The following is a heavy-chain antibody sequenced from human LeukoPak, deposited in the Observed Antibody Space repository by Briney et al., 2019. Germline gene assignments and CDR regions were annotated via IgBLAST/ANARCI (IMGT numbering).Heavy chain of an antibody. V-gene: IGHV4-34*01. Sequence: SETLSLTCAVYGGSFSGYYWSWIRQPPGKGLEWIGGINHSGSTNYNPSLKSRVTVSVDTSKNQFSLKLSSVTAADTAVYYCARFARYYYDSSGYYYLDYWGQGTLVTVSS. J-gene: IGHJ4*02. CDR3: ARFARYYYDSSGYYYLDY. CDR2: INHSGST. D-gene: IGHD3-22*01. CDR1: GGSFSGYY.